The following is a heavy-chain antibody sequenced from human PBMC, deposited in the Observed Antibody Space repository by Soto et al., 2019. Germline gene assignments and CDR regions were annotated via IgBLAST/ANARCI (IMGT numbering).Heavy chain of an antibody. CDR3: ARGNWKYGYFDY. CDR2: IWHDGSYK. Sequence: QVQLVESGGGVVQPGRSLRLSCAASGFTFSSSGMHWVRQGPGKGLEWVAVIWHDGSYKYKTDSVKGRFTISRDNSKNTLYLQMNSLSAEDTAVYYCARGNWKYGYFDYWGQGTLVTVSS. D-gene: IGHD1-1*01. V-gene: IGHV3-33*01. CDR1: GFTFSSSG. J-gene: IGHJ4*02.